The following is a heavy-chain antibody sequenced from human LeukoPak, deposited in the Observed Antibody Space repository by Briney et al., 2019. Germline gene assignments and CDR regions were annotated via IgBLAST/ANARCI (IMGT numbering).Heavy chain of an antibody. CDR1: GFTFSTYW. J-gene: IGHJ3*02. CDR2: IKLDGGEN. D-gene: IGHD3-10*01. CDR3: ARGRSGSGNYYHAAFDI. Sequence: ESGGSLRLSCAASGFTFSTYWMNWVRQAPGKGLEWVASIKLDGGENYYVDSVKGRFTISRDNAKNSLSLQMNSLRAEDTAVYYCARGRSGSGNYYHAAFDIWGQGTMVTVSS. V-gene: IGHV3-7*01.